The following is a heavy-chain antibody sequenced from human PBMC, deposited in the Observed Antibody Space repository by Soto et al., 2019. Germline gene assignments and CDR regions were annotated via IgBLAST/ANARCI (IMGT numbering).Heavy chain of an antibody. CDR2: INPSGST. D-gene: IGHD2-15*01. CDR1: GGSFSGYY. V-gene: IGHV4-34*01. CDR3: ARGYCSGGSCYPAGRYYYYMDV. J-gene: IGHJ6*03. Sequence: SETLSLTCAVYGGSFSGYYWSWIRQPPGKGLEWIGKINPSGSTNYNPSLKSRVTISVDTSKNQFSLELSSVTAADTAVYYCARGYCSGGSCYPAGRYYYYMDVWDKGTTVTVSS.